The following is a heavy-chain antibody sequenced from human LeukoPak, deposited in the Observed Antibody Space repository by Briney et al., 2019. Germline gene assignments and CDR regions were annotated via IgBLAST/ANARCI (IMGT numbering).Heavy chain of an antibody. CDR1: GFTFSSYA. D-gene: IGHD3-9*01. J-gene: IGHJ4*02. V-gene: IGHV3-30-3*01. Sequence: GGSLRLSCAASGFTFSSYAMHWVRQAPGKGLEWVAVISYDGSNKYYADSVKGRFTISRDNSKNTLYLQMNSLRAEDTAVYYCARDTPPYDILPGYLVGWGQGTLVTVSS. CDR3: ARDTPPYDILPGYLVG. CDR2: ISYDGSNK.